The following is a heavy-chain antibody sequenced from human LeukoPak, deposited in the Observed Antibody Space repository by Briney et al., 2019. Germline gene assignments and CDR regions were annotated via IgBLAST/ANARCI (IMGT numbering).Heavy chain of an antibody. Sequence: PGGSLRLSCAASGFTFNSYAMNWVRQAPGKGLEWVSAISDRGRNTYSADYVKGRSTIPRDNSNNMLYLQMNSLRAEDTAVYYCAKSMAGYCDSTVDNWGQGTLVTVSS. CDR2: ISDRGRNT. CDR3: AKSMAGYCDSTVDN. CDR1: GFTFNSYA. V-gene: IGHV3-23*01. D-gene: IGHD2/OR15-2a*01. J-gene: IGHJ4*02.